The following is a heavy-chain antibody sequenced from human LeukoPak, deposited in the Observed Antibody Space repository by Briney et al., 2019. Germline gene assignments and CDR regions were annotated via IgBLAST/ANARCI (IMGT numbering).Heavy chain of an antibody. CDR1: GFNLRTYW. J-gene: IGHJ6*02. CDR2: INGEGSRI. V-gene: IGHV3-74*01. CDR3: ARDPGYYYYGMDV. Sequence: PSGGSLRLSCAVTGFNLRTYWIHWVRHSPGRGLEWVARINGEGSRISYADSVRGRFTISRDNAKNTAYLQMNSLRAEDTALYYCARDPGYYYYGMDVWGQGTTVTVSS.